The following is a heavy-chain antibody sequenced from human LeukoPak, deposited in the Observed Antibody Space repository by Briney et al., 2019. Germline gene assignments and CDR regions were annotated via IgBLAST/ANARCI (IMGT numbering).Heavy chain of an antibody. J-gene: IGHJ4*02. CDR1: GFTFSSYW. Sequence: PGGSLRLSCAASGFTFSSYWMHWVRQAPGKGLVWVSRINSDGSSTTYADSVKGRFTISRDNAKNTLYLQMNSLRAEDTAVYFCARDTVDIVPTSGEYRGQGTLVTVSS. CDR2: INSDGSST. CDR3: ARDTVDIVPTSGEY. V-gene: IGHV3-74*01. D-gene: IGHD5-12*01.